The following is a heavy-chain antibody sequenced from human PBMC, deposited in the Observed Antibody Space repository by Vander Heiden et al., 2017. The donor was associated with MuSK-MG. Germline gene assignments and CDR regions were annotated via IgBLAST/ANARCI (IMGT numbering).Heavy chain of an antibody. Sequence: QVQLVESGGGLVQPGRSLRLSCAASGFTFSSYAMHWVRPAAGKGLEWVAVISYDGSNKYYADSVEGRVTICRDNSKNTLYLQMNSLRAEDTAVYYCAKNSGYSYGPLPVGVWGKGTTVTVSS. CDR3: AKNSGYSYGPLPVGV. CDR1: GFTFSSYA. CDR2: ISYDGSNK. V-gene: IGHV3-30-3*01. D-gene: IGHD5-18*01. J-gene: IGHJ6*04.